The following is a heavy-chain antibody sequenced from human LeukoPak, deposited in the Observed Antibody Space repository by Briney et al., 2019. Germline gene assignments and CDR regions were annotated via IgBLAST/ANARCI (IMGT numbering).Heavy chain of an antibody. CDR2: IKEDGSTK. CDR3: AKMNVLTGYYTPNFDF. D-gene: IGHD3-9*01. V-gene: IGHV3-7*05. CDR1: GFTFSTYW. Sequence: GGSLRLSCEVSGFTFSTYWMTWVRQAPGKGLEWVANIKEDGSTKYYVDSVKGRFTISRDNSKNTLYLQMSSLSAEDTAVYYCAKMNVLTGYYTPNFDFWGQGTLVTVSS. J-gene: IGHJ4*02.